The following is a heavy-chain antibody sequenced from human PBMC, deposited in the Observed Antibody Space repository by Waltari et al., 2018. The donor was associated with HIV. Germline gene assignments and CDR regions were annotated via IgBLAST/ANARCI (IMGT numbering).Heavy chain of an antibody. J-gene: IGHJ6*02. CDR2: ISYDGSNK. V-gene: IGHV3-30*01. D-gene: IGHD3-22*01. CDR3: ARDSSGYYYVGYGMDV. CDR1: GFTFNTSA. Sequence: QVQLVESGGGVVQPGRSLRLSCAASGFTFNTSAMSWVRQAPGKGLECWAVISYDGSNKYYADSVKGRFTISRDNSKNTLYLQMNSLRAEDTAVYYCARDSSGYYYVGYGMDVWGQGTTVTVSS.